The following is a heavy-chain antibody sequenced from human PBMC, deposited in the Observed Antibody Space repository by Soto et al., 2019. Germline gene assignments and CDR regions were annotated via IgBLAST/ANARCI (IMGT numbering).Heavy chain of an antibody. CDR3: ARVDIWFDP. CDR1: GFTVSSNY. V-gene: IGHV3-11*04. J-gene: IGHJ5*02. D-gene: IGHD3-9*01. Sequence: GGSLRLSCAASGFTVSSNYMSWVRQAPGKGLEWVSYISSSGSTIYYADSVKGRFTISRDNAKNSLYLQMNSLRAEDTAVYYCARVDIWFDPWGQGTLVTVSS. CDR2: ISSSGSTI.